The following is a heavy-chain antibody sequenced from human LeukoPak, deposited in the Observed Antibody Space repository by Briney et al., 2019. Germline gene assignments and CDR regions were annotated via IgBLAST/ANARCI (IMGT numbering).Heavy chain of an antibody. Sequence: GGSLRLSCAASGFTFDDYAMHWVRQAPGKGLEWVSGISWNSGSIGYADSVKGRFTISRDNAKNSLYLQMNSLRAEDTALYYCAKDAHSWTRHAFDIWGQGTMVTVSS. CDR2: ISWNSGSI. D-gene: IGHD3/OR15-3a*01. CDR3: AKDAHSWTRHAFDI. CDR1: GFTFDDYA. J-gene: IGHJ3*02. V-gene: IGHV3-9*01.